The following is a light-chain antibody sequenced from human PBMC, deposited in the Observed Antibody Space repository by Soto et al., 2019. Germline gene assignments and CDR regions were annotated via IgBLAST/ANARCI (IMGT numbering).Light chain of an antibody. J-gene: IGKJ1*01. CDR3: QQYKSYPWT. Sequence: DIQMTQSPSTLSASVGDGVTITCRASQTISGWLAWYQQRPGKAHKLLISDASSLRSGVPSRFSGSGSGTEFTLTISSLQPDEFGSYYCQQYKSYPWTFGHGTKVEV. V-gene: IGKV1-5*01. CDR2: DAS. CDR1: QTISGW.